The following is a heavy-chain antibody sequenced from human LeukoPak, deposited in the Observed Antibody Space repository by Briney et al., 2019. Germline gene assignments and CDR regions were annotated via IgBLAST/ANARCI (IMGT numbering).Heavy chain of an antibody. Sequence: ASVKVSCKASGYTFTGYYMHWVRQAPGQGLEWMGWINPNSGGTNYAQKFQGRVTMTRDTSISTACMEVSRLRSDDTAVYYYARVFYEKDIVVVPAYYYYYLDVWGKGTTVTVSS. CDR2: INPNSGGT. V-gene: IGHV1-2*02. D-gene: IGHD2-2*01. CDR1: GYTFTGYY. J-gene: IGHJ6*03. CDR3: ARVFYEKDIVVVPAYYYYYLDV.